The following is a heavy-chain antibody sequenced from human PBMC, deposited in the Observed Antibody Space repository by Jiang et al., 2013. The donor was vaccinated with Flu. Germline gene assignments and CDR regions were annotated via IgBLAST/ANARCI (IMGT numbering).Heavy chain of an antibody. D-gene: IGHD3-22*01. V-gene: IGHV2-5*02. CDR1: GFSLSTSGVG. Sequence: TFSGFSLSTSGVGVGWIRQPPGKALEWLALIYWDDDKRYSPSLKSRLTITKDTSKNQVVLTMTNMDPVDTATYYCAHSGRNVYYYDSSGYLGVLFDYWGQGTLVTVSS. CDR2: IYWDDDK. J-gene: IGHJ4*02. CDR3: AHSGRNVYYYDSSGYLGVLFDY.